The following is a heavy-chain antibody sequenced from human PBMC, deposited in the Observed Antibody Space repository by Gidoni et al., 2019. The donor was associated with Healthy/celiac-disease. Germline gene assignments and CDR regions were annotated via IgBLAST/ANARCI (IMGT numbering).Heavy chain of an antibody. CDR2: ISSSSSTI. CDR1: GFTFSSYS. V-gene: IGHV3-48*02. CDR3: ARDGYYDFWSGYYTYYYYGMDV. Sequence: EVQLVESGGGLVQPGGSLRLSCAASGFTFSSYSMNWVRQAPGKGLEWVSYISSSSSTIYYADSVKGRFTISRDNAKNSLYLQMNSLRDEDTAVYYCARDGYYDFWSGYYTYYYYGMDVWGQGTTVTVSS. D-gene: IGHD3-3*01. J-gene: IGHJ6*02.